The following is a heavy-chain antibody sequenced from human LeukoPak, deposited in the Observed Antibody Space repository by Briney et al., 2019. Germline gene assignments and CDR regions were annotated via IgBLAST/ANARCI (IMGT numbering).Heavy chain of an antibody. D-gene: IGHD2-15*01. J-gene: IGHJ6*03. CDR1: GFTFSSYS. Sequence: GGSLRLSCAASGFTFSSYSMNWVRQAPGKGLAWVSYISSSSSTIYYADSVKGRFTISRDNAKNSLYLQMNSLRAEDTAVYYCARVRCSGGSCYDKPDQYYMDVWGKGTTVTVSS. CDR2: ISSSSSTI. CDR3: ARVRCSGGSCYDKPDQYYMDV. V-gene: IGHV3-48*04.